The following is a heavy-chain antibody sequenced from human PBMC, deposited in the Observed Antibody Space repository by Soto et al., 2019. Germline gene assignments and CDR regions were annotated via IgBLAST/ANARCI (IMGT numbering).Heavy chain of an antibody. CDR1: GGTFSSYA. CDR2: IIPIFGTA. J-gene: IGHJ4*02. V-gene: IGHV1-69*12. Sequence: QVQLVQSGAEVKKPGSSVKVSCKTSGGTFSSYAISWVRQAPGQGLEWMGGIIPIFGTANYAQKFQGRVTITADESTSTAYMELSSLRSEDTAVYYCARSPSNYYDSRGYYYSTFDYWGQGTLVTVSS. D-gene: IGHD3-22*01. CDR3: ARSPSNYYDSRGYYYSTFDY.